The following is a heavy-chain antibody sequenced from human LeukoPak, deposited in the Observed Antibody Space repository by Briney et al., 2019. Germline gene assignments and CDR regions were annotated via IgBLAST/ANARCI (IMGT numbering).Heavy chain of an antibody. D-gene: IGHD6-13*01. CDR2: ISGSGGST. Sequence: PGGSLRLSCAASGFTFSSYAMSWVRQAPGKGLEWVSAISGSGGSTYYADSVKGRFTISRDNSKNTQYLHMNSLRAEDMAVYYCAKSAEYSNGWYRGWGQGTLVTVYS. CDR1: GFTFSSYA. J-gene: IGHJ4*02. V-gene: IGHV3-23*01. CDR3: AKSAEYSNGWYRG.